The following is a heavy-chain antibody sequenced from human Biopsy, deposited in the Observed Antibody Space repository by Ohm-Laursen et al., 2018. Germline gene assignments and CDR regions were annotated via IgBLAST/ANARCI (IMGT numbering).Heavy chain of an antibody. J-gene: IGHJ3*02. CDR2: IHTSGST. CDR3: ARGTGKYYVYGAFDI. Sequence: GTLSLTCSVSGDSISNDYWSWIRQSAGQGLEWIGRIHTSGSTNHNLSLKSRVAMSVDTSKNQFSLKLRSVTAADTAVYYCARGTGKYYVYGAFDIWGQGTMVTVSS. V-gene: IGHV4-4*07. CDR1: GDSISNDY. D-gene: IGHD3/OR15-3a*01.